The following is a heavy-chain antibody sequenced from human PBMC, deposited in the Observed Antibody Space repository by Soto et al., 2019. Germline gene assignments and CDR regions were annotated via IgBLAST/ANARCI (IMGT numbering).Heavy chain of an antibody. CDR2: IYYSGST. J-gene: IGHJ4*02. D-gene: IGHD6-6*01. CDR1: GGSISSSSYY. CDR3: ARVSSSPYIFDY. Sequence: SETLSLTCTVSGGSISSSSYYWGWIRQPPGKGLEWIGSIYYSGSTYYNPSLKSRVTISVDTSKNQFSLKLSSVTAADTAVYYCARVSSSPYIFDYWGQGTLVTVSS. V-gene: IGHV4-39*01.